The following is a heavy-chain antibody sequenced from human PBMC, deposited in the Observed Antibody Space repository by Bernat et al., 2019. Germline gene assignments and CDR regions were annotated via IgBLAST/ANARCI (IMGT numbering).Heavy chain of an antibody. D-gene: IGHD1-1*01. CDR1: GFTFSSYA. Sequence: EVQLLESGGGLVQPGGSLRLSCAASGFTFSSYAMSWVRQAPGKGLEWVSAISGSGGSTYYADSVKGRFTIPRDNSKNTLYLQINSLRAEDTAVYYCAKDSGGATGSYYYGMDVWGQGTTVTVSS. CDR3: AKDSGGATGSYYYGMDV. CDR2: ISGSGGST. V-gene: IGHV3-23*01. J-gene: IGHJ6*02.